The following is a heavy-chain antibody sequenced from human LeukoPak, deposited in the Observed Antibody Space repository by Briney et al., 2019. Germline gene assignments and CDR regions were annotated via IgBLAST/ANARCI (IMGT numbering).Heavy chain of an antibody. V-gene: IGHV3-64*01. Sequence: GGSLRLSCAASGFTFSSYAMHWVRQAPGKGLEYVSSITSNGDSTYYANSVKGRFTISRDNSKTSLYLQMNRLRAEDTAVYYCARHLSGVTGYTYGRGIDYWGQGTLVTVSS. J-gene: IGHJ4*02. CDR1: GFTFSSYA. D-gene: IGHD5-18*01. CDR3: ARHLSGVTGYTYGRGIDY. CDR2: ITSNGDST.